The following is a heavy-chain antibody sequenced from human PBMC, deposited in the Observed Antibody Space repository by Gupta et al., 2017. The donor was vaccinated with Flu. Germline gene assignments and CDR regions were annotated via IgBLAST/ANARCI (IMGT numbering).Heavy chain of an antibody. D-gene: IGHD3-3*01. CDR2: ISYDGGNK. Sequence: QVQLVESGGGVVEPGRSLRLSCAASGFTVSRFGIHCPRQAPGKGLGWVAVISYDGGNKYYADSLKGRFTISRDNSKNTWYLQMDSLRPEDTAVYYCAKERGILEWLFLDYWGEGTLVAVSS. CDR1: GFTVSRFG. CDR3: AKERGILEWLFLDY. V-gene: IGHV3-30*18. J-gene: IGHJ4*02.